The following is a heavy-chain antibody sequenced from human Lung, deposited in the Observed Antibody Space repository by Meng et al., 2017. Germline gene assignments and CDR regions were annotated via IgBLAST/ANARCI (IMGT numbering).Heavy chain of an antibody. J-gene: IGHJ4*02. CDR2: INPNSGGA. D-gene: IGHD6-19*01. Sequence: QAQLVQSRAEVKKPGASLKVSCKASGYTFIDYYMHWVRQAPGQGLEWMGRINPNSGGAGYAQKFLGRVTMTRDKSISTAYMELTRLRSDDTAVYYCAREQQWLVQDFDSWGQGTLVTVSS. CDR1: GYTFIDYY. CDR3: AREQQWLVQDFDS. V-gene: IGHV1-2*06.